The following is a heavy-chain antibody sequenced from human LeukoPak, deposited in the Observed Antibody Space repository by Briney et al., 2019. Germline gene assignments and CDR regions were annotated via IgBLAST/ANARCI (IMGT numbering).Heavy chain of an antibody. CDR2: ISGSGGST. V-gene: IGHV3-23*01. D-gene: IGHD2-2*01. J-gene: IGHJ4*02. CDR1: GFTFSSYG. Sequence: GGSLRLSCAASGFTFSSYGMSWVRQAPGKGLEWVSAISGSGGSTYYADSVKGRFTVSRDNSKNTLYLQMNSLRAEDTAVYYCAKTIGYCSSTSCYFSYWGQGTLVTVSS. CDR3: AKTIGYCSSTSCYFSY.